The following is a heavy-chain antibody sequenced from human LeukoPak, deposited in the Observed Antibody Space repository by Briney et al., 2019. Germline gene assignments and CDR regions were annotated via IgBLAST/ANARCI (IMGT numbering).Heavy chain of an antibody. CDR3: ARGVTKFSWFDP. CDR1: GGSISSYY. J-gene: IGHJ5*02. CDR2: IYTSGST. D-gene: IGHD3-10*02. V-gene: IGHV4-4*07. Sequence: SETLSLTRTLSGGSISSYYWSWIRQPAGKGLEWIGRIYTSGSTNYNPSLKSRVTMSVDTSKNQFSLKLSSVTAADTAVYYCARGVTKFSWFDPWGQGILVTVSS.